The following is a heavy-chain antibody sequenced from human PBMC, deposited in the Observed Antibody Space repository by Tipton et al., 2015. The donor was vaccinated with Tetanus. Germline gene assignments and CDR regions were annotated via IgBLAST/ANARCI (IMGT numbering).Heavy chain of an antibody. D-gene: IGHD3-16*01. J-gene: IGHJ5*02. CDR2: INHSGTT. CDR1: GGSFSGYL. CDR3: ARDQGGGRVVRLNWFDP. Sequence: TLSLTCSVSGGSFSGYLLSWVRQPSGKGLEWIGEINHSGTTNYKPSLKSRVSMSVDTSKNQFSLNLRSVTAADTAVYYCARDQGGGRVVRLNWFDPWGQVTLVTVSS. V-gene: IGHV4-34*09.